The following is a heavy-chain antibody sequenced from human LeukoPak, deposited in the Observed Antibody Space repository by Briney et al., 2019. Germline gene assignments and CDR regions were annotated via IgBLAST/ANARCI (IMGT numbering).Heavy chain of an antibody. D-gene: IGHD3-16*01. Sequence: ASVKVSCKASGGSFSNYAISWVRQAPGQGLEWMGGIVPILSTTNYARKFQGRVTMTAGESTSTAYMELSSLRSDDTAVYYCARGPPPYTEGDLFYYYGLDVWGQGTTVTVSS. CDR3: ARGPPPYTEGDLFYYYGLDV. V-gene: IGHV1-69*13. CDR2: IVPILSTT. CDR1: GGSFSNYA. J-gene: IGHJ6*02.